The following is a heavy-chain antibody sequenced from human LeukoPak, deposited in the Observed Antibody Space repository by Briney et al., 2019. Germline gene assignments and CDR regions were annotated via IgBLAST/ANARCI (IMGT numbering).Heavy chain of an antibody. CDR2: IKSKTDGGTT. J-gene: IGHJ4*02. CDR1: GFTFSNAW. Sequence: KPGGSLRLSCAASGFTFSNAWMSWVRQAPGKGLEWVGRIKSKTDGGTTDYAAPVKGRFTISRGDSKNTLYLQMNSLKTEDTAVYYCTTRITTLSPGDYWGQGTLVTVSS. D-gene: IGHD3-3*01. V-gene: IGHV3-15*01. CDR3: TTRITTLSPGDY.